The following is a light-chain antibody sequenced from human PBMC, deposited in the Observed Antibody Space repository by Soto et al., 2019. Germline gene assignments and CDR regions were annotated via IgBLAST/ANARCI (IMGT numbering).Light chain of an antibody. CDR3: QQYGSSPWT. J-gene: IGKJ1*01. Sequence: DNGLTQSPGSLSFSPRQRATLSCRASQSVSSSYLAWYQQKPGQATRLLIYGTSSRATGIPDRFSGSGSRTYFPLTISRLEPEDSAVYYCQQYGSSPWTFGQGTKVDIK. V-gene: IGKV3-20*01. CDR1: QSVSSSY. CDR2: GTS.